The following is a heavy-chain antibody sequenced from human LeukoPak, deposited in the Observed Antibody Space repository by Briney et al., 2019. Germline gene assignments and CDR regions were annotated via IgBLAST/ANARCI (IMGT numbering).Heavy chain of an antibody. Sequence: GASVKVSCKASGGTFSSYAISWVRQAPGQGLEWMGRIIPILGIANHAQKFQGRVTITADKSTSTAYMELSSLRSEDTAVYYCARDRLENGIAVAGTLGYWGQGTLVTVSS. CDR3: ARDRLENGIAVAGTLGY. D-gene: IGHD6-19*01. CDR1: GGTFSSYA. CDR2: IIPILGIA. J-gene: IGHJ4*02. V-gene: IGHV1-69*04.